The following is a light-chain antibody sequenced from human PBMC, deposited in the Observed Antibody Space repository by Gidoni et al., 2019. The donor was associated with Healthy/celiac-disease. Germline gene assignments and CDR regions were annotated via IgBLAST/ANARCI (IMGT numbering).Light chain of an antibody. CDR1: QSVSSY. J-gene: IGKJ2*01. CDR2: DAS. Sequence: EIVLTQSPATLSLSPGERATLSCRASQSVSSYLAWYQQKPGQAPRLLIYDASNRATGIPARFSGSGYGTDFTIIIISLEPEEFAVYYCQKRSNWPPYTFGQGTKLEIK. V-gene: IGKV3-11*01. CDR3: QKRSNWPPYT.